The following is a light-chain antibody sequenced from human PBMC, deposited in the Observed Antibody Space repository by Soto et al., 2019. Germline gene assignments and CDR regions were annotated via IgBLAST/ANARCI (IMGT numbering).Light chain of an antibody. V-gene: IGKV3-11*01. Sequence: EIVLTQSPATLSLSPGNRATLSCRASQSVSGYLAWYQQKPGQATRLLIYDASNRATGIPARFSGSWSGTDFILTTTSLAPEDVSVYYFQKRSNWTSTFGLGAKVEI. CDR2: DAS. CDR1: QSVSGY. CDR3: QKRSNWTST. J-gene: IGKJ4*01.